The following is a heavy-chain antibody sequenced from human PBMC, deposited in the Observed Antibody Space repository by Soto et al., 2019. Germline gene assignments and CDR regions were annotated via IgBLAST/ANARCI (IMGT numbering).Heavy chain of an antibody. D-gene: IGHD3-9*01. Sequence: EVQVLESGGGLAQPGRSLRLSCAVSGLSFSSYAMTWVRQSPGKGLEWFSSISRSGNSTYSADSVRGRFNISRDHSKNTLYLQMNSLRAEDTAVYYCAKDAKILDWLPTAYYFDFWGQGTLVTVSS. CDR3: AKDAKILDWLPTAYYFDF. CDR1: GLSFSSYA. CDR2: ISRSGNST. J-gene: IGHJ4*02. V-gene: IGHV3-23*01.